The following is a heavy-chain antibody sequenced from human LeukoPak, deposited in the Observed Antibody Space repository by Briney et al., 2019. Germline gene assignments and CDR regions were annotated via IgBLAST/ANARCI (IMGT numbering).Heavy chain of an antibody. V-gene: IGHV4-34*01. CDR3: ARRQGSYQSFDY. D-gene: IGHD3-16*02. J-gene: IGHJ4*02. CDR1: GGSFSGYY. Sequence: PPETLSLTCAVYGGSFSGYYWSWISQPPGKGLECIGEINHSGSNNYNPSLKSRVTISVDTSKNQSSLKLSSVTAADTPVYYCARRQGSYQSFDYWGQGTLVTVSS. CDR2: INHSGSN.